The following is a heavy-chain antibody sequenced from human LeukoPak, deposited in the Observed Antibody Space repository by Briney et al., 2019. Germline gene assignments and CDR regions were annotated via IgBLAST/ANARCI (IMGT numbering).Heavy chain of an antibody. CDR1: GYTFNTYG. CDR2: ISGYSGNT. D-gene: IGHD1-26*01. Sequence: ASVMVSCKASGYTFNTYGITWVRQAPGQGLEWMGWISGYSGNTNYEQKLQGRVTMTTDTSTSTAYMELRSLTSDDTAVYYCSRTNWVAATGTGSDYWGQGTLVIVSS. CDR3: SRTNWVAATGTGSDY. V-gene: IGHV1-18*01. J-gene: IGHJ4*02.